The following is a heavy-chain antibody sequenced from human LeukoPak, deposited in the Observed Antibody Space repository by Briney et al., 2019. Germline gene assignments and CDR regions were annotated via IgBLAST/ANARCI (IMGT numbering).Heavy chain of an antibody. CDR3: AKDVRSDYFDS. CDR1: GFTFSSYS. V-gene: IGHV3-48*04. Sequence: GGSLRLSCAASGFTFSSYSMNWVRQAPGKGLEWVSYISSSSSTIYYADSVKGRFTISRDNAKNSLYLQMNSLRAEDTAVYYCAKDVRSDYFDSWGQGTLVTVSS. J-gene: IGHJ4*02. CDR2: ISSSSSTI.